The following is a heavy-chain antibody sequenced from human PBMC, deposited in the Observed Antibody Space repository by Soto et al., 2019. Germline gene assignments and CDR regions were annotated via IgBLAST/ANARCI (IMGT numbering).Heavy chain of an antibody. CDR3: ASRSPAFDY. Sequence: GGSLRLSCAASGFTFSSYGMHWVRQAPGKGLEWVAVIWYDGSNKYYADFVKGRFTISRDNSKNTLYLQMNSLRAEDTAVYYCASRSPAFDYWGQGTLVTVSS. D-gene: IGHD2-2*01. J-gene: IGHJ4*02. V-gene: IGHV3-33*01. CDR2: IWYDGSNK. CDR1: GFTFSSYG.